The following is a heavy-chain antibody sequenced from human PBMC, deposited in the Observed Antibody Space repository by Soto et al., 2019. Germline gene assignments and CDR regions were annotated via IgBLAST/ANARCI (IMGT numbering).Heavy chain of an antibody. CDR3: ARGKYFYDNSGWGIFVY. D-gene: IGHD3-22*01. J-gene: IGHJ4*02. V-gene: IGHV1-18*04. CDR1: GFTFRSNG. Sequence: QVQMEQSGAEVKKPGASVKVSCKNSGFTFRSNGIVWVRQAPGQRLEWMGWIITYNGHTRYAQKVQGRVTLTTDVFTTTAYMELRGLRSDETAVYYFARGKYFYDNSGWGIFVYWGLGNRVTVSS. CDR2: IITYNGHT.